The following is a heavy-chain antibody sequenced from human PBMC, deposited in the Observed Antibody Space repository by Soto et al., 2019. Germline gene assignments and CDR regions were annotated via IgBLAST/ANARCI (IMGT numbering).Heavy chain of an antibody. CDR3: AKDSRAFCGGDCSKDY. D-gene: IGHD2-21*02. J-gene: IGHJ4*02. CDR1: GFIFSNHA. V-gene: IGHV3-23*01. CDR2: TSFSGGRT. Sequence: AGGSLRLSCAASGFIFSNHAMTWVRQGPGRGLEWVSTTSFSGGRTYYADSVKGRFTISRDNSNNTLFLQMSSLRAEDTAIYYCAKDSRAFCGGDCSKDYWGQGTLVTVSS.